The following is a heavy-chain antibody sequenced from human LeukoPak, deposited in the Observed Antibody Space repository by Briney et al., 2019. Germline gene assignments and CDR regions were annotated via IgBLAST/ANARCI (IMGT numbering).Heavy chain of an antibody. D-gene: IGHD5-18*01. CDR1: GFTFSSYS. CDR3: AKNQWILPRYFDS. V-gene: IGHV3-23*01. J-gene: IGHJ4*02. Sequence: RGCLSLSCEVAGFTFSSYSTGWVSQAHEKVLEWDSATIASAGSTNYADSVKGRFTTSRDNSKNIMYLQMNSLTAEDTAVYYCAKNQWILPRYFDSWGQGTLVTVSS. CDR2: TIASAGST.